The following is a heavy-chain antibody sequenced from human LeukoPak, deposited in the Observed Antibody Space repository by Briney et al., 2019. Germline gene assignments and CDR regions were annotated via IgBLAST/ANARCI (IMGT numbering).Heavy chain of an antibody. CDR1: GGSFSGYY. CDR3: ARLAPIAARPYFDY. V-gene: IGHV4-34*01. Sequence: PSETLSLTCAVYGGSFSGYYWSWIRQPPGKGLEWIGEINHSGSTNYNPSLKSRVTISVDTSKNQFSLKLSSVTAADTAVYYCARLAPIAARPYFDYWGQGTLVTVSS. J-gene: IGHJ4*02. D-gene: IGHD6-6*01. CDR2: INHSGST.